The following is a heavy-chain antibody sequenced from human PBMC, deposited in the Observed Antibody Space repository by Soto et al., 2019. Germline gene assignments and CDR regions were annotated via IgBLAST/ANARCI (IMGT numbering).Heavy chain of an antibody. CDR1: GFIFSNYA. Sequence: QVQLVESGGGVVQPERSLRLSCAASGFIFSNYAMNWVRQAPGKGLEWVALISYEGSSQYYADSVKGRFTIARDSSKNALGLHMNRRGAAETAVYCWGRWTSASCHLGSDYWGQGTLVTVSS. D-gene: IGHD2-2*01. CDR2: ISYEGSSQ. J-gene: IGHJ4*02. V-gene: IGHV3-30*04. CDR3: GRWTSASCHLGSDY.